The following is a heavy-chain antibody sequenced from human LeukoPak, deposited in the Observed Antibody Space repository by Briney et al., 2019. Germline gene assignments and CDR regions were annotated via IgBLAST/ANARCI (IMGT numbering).Heavy chain of an antibody. Sequence: GRSLRLSCPASGFTFDDYAMHWVRQAPGKGLEWVSGVSWNSGIIGYADSVKGRFTISRDNAKNSLYLQMNSLRAGDTALYYCAKDRESGTTSGFDYWGQGTLVTVSS. CDR1: GFTFDDYA. D-gene: IGHD1-1*01. V-gene: IGHV3-9*01. CDR3: AKDRESGTTSGFDY. J-gene: IGHJ4*02. CDR2: VSWNSGII.